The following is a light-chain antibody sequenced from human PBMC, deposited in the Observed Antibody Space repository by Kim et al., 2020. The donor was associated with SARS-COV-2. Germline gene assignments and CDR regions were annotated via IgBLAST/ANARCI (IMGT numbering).Light chain of an antibody. CDR3: QQSYNTPLT. CDR2: AAS. CDR1: QSISSY. Sequence: DIQMTQSPSSLSASVGDRVTITCRASQSISSYLNWYQQKPGKAPKLLIYAASSLQSGVPSRFSGSGSGTDFTLTISSLQPEDFATYYCQQSYNTPLTFGQGTRLDIK. V-gene: IGKV1-39*01. J-gene: IGKJ5*01.